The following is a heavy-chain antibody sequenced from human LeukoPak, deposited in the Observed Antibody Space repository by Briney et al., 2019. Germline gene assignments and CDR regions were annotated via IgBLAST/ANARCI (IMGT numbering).Heavy chain of an antibody. D-gene: IGHD3-3*01. CDR2: INHSGST. J-gene: IGHJ4*02. CDR1: GGSFSGYY. CDR3: ARGGILRRVDY. V-gene: IGHV4-34*01. Sequence: SETLSLTCAVYGGSFSGYYWSWIRQPPGKGLEWIGEINHSGSTNYNPSLKSRVTISVDTSKNQFSLKLSSVTAADTAAYYCARGGILRRVDYWGQGTLVTVSS.